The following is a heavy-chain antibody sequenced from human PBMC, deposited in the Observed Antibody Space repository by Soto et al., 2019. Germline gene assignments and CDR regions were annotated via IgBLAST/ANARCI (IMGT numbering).Heavy chain of an antibody. Sequence: QVHLVQSGAEVKKPGASVKVSCKASGYTFTSYGITWVRQAPGQGLEWMGWISAHNGNTDYAQKLQGRVIVTRDTSTSTASIELRSLISDAAAVDYCARGRYGDYWGQGARVTVSS. CDR1: GYTFTSYG. D-gene: IGHD1-1*01. J-gene: IGHJ4*02. CDR2: ISAHNGNT. CDR3: ARGRYGDY. V-gene: IGHV1-18*01.